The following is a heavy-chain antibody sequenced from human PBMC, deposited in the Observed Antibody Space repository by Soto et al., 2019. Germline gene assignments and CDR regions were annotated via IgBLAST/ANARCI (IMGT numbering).Heavy chain of an antibody. CDR2: INVYNGNT. D-gene: IGHD3-3*01. CDR3: ARDLGVGWFDP. J-gene: IGHJ5*02. CDR1: GYTFTSYS. Sequence: QVQLVQSGAEVKKPGASVKVSCKTSGYTFTSYSISWVRQAPGQGLEWMGWINVYNGNTKYAQNLQGRVTMTTDTSTSTAYMELRSLRSDDTAVYYCARDLGVGWFDPWGQGTLVTVSS. V-gene: IGHV1-18*01.